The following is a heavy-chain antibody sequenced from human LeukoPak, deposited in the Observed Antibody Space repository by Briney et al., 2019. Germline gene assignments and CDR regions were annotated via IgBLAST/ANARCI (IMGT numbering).Heavy chain of an antibody. D-gene: IGHD1-26*01. CDR3: ARGQGGSYYPYYFDY. V-gene: IGHV3-23*01. Sequence: GGSLRLSCAVSGLTFSRYAMSWVRQAPGKGLEWVSAISESGSGTYYADSVKGRFTISRDNSKNTLYLQMNSLRAEDTAVYFCARGQGGSYYPYYFDYWGQGTLVTVSS. CDR2: ISESGSGT. J-gene: IGHJ4*02. CDR1: GLTFSRYA.